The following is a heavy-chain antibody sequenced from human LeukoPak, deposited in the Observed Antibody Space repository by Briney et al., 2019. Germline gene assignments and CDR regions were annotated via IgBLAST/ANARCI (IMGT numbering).Heavy chain of an antibody. CDR2: ISSNGGST. Sequence: GGSLRRSCAASGFTFSSYAMHWVRQAPGQGREYVSAISSNGGSTYYANSVKGRFTISRDNSKNTLYLQMGSLRAEDMAVYYCARDRYYDSSGYYYIWGQGTLVTVSS. J-gene: IGHJ4*02. CDR3: ARDRYYDSSGYYYI. CDR1: GFTFSSYA. V-gene: IGHV3-64*01. D-gene: IGHD3-22*01.